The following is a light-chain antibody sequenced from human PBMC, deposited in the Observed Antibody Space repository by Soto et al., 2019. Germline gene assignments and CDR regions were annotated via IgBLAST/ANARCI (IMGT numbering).Light chain of an antibody. J-gene: IGKJ4*01. CDR1: QSVSSSY. Sequence: EIVLTQSPGTLSLSPGERATLSCRASQSVSSSYLAWYQQKPGQAPRLLIYGASSRATGIPDRFSGSGSGTDFTLTISRLETEDFAVYYCQLYGTSPLTFGGGTKV. V-gene: IGKV3-20*01. CDR3: QLYGTSPLT. CDR2: GAS.